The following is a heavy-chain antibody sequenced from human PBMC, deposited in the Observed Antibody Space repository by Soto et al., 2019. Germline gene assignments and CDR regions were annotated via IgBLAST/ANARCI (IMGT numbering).Heavy chain of an antibody. J-gene: IGHJ5*02. CDR2: IYYSGST. CDR3: ARAAPFYGGDDLNWFDP. CDR1: GGSISSYY. Sequence: PSETLSLTCTVSGGSISSYYWSWIRQPPGKGLEWIGYIYYSGSTNYNPSLKSRVTISVDTSKNQFSLKLSSVTAADTAVYYCARAAPFYGGDDLNWFDPWGQGTLVTVSS. D-gene: IGHD4-17*01. V-gene: IGHV4-59*01.